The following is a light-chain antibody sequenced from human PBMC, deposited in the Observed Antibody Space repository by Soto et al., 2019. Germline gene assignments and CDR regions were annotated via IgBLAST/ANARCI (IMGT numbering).Light chain of an antibody. V-gene: IGKV1-5*03. CDR2: KAS. CDR1: QSISTR. Sequence: DIQMTQSPSTLPASVGDRVTITCRASQSISTRLAWYKQKPGKAPKILSHKASSLQSGVPSRFSGSGSGTDFTLTISSLHPDDFETYYCQQYNSYSPTFGQGTKVDIK. CDR3: QQYNSYSPT. J-gene: IGKJ1*01.